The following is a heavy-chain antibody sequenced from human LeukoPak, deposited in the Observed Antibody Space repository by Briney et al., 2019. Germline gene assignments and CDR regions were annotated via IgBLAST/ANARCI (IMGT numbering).Heavy chain of an antibody. J-gene: IGHJ4*02. D-gene: IGHD2-2*01. CDR1: GGSISSSSYY. CDR3: ARRGQYCSSTSCYPFDY. Sequence: PSETLSLTCTVSGGSISSSSYYWGWIRQPPGKGLEWIGSIYYSGSTYYNPSLKSRVTISVDTSKNQFSLKLSSVTAAGTAVYYCARRGQYCSSTSCYPFDYWGQGTLVTVSS. CDR2: IYYSGST. V-gene: IGHV4-39*01.